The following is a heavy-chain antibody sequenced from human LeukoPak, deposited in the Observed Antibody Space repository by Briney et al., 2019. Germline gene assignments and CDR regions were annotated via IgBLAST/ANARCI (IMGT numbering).Heavy chain of an antibody. V-gene: IGHV4-34*01. CDR1: GGSFSGYY. CDR3: ARVRIAARPDDAFDI. D-gene: IGHD6-6*01. J-gene: IGHJ3*02. Sequence: SETLSLTCAVYGGSFSGYYWSWIRQPPGNGMEWVGEIHHSGSTNYKQSLKRRVTISVDTSKNQFPLKLQPVTAADTAVYFCARVRIAARPDDAFDIWGQGTMVTVSS. CDR2: IHHSGST.